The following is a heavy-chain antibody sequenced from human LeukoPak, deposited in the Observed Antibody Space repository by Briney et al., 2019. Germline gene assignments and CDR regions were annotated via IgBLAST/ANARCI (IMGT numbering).Heavy chain of an antibody. Sequence: PSATLPLTCAVYGGSFSGYYWSWIRQPPGKGLEWLGEINHSGSTNYNPSLKSRVTISVDTSKNQFSLKLSSVTAADTAVYYCARGLKRRYQLLFWFDPWGQGTLVTVSS. CDR3: ARGLKRRYQLLFWFDP. CDR2: INHSGST. CDR1: GGSFSGYY. D-gene: IGHD2-2*01. J-gene: IGHJ5*02. V-gene: IGHV4-34*01.